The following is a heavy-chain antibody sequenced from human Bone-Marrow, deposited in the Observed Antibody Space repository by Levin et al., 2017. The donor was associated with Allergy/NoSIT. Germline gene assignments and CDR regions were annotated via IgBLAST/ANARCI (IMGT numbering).Heavy chain of an antibody. Sequence: ESLKISCSVSGDSVNSATYYWTWIRQPPGKALEWIGYISYSGTTNYNASLKSRIAISVNTSKNQFSLKLSSVTTADTAVYFCARLRHTGGYKAIDYWGQGTLVTVSS. CDR2: ISYSGTT. V-gene: IGHV4-61*01. D-gene: IGHD2-8*02. J-gene: IGHJ4*02. CDR1: GDSVNSATYY. CDR3: ARLRHTGGYKAIDY.